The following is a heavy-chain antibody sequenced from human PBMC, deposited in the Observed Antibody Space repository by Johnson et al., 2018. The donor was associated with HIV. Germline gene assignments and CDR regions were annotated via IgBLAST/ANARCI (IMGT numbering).Heavy chain of an antibody. J-gene: IGHJ3*02. D-gene: IGHD1-26*01. CDR2: IGYDGNDK. Sequence: QMLLVESGGDVVQPGRSLRLSCAASGFTFRSYAMHWVRQAPGKGLEWVAAIGYDGNDKDYAHSVKGRFTISRDNSRNTLYLHLNSLSVVDTAVYYCAGVRSGSENACDIWGQGTMVTFS. CDR1: GFTFRSYA. CDR3: AGVRSGSENACDI. V-gene: IGHV3-30*04.